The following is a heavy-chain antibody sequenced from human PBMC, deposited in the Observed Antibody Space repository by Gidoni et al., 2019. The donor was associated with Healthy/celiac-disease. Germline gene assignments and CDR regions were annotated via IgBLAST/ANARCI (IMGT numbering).Heavy chain of an antibody. CDR3: ARTSSWSLGY. D-gene: IGHD6-13*01. J-gene: IGHJ4*02. Sequence: QVQLVESGGGLVKPGGSLRLFCASSGFTFRDYYMSWIRQAPGKGLEWVSYISSSSSYTNYADSVKGRFTISRDNAKNSLYLQMNSLRAEDTAVYYCARTSSWSLGYWGQGTLVTVSS. V-gene: IGHV3-11*05. CDR2: ISSSSSYT. CDR1: GFTFRDYY.